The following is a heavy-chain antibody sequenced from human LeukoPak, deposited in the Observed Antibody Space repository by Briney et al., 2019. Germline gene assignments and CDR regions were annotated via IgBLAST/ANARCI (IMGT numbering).Heavy chain of an antibody. Sequence: GGSLRLSCATSGFTFSNAWMTWVRQAQGKGLEWVGRIKTKGEGGTVDYAAPVKGRFTISRDDSKNTIYLQMNSLRAEDTAVYYCARENRGIAAAGMGNWGQGTLVTVSS. D-gene: IGHD6-13*01. V-gene: IGHV3-15*01. J-gene: IGHJ4*02. CDR2: IKTKGEGGTV. CDR1: GFTFSNAW. CDR3: ARENRGIAAAGMGN.